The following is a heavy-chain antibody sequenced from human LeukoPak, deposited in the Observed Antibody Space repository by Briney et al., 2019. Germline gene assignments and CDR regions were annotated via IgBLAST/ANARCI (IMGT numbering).Heavy chain of an antibody. J-gene: IGHJ5*02. CDR1: GGSFSGYY. CDR2: IYYSGST. D-gene: IGHD3-9*01. V-gene: IGHV4-59*01. CDR3: AREHDRLDP. Sequence: SETLSLTCAVYGGSFSGYYWSWIRQPPGKGLEWIGYIYYSGSTNYNPSLKSRVTISVDTSKNQFSLKLSSVTAADTAVYYCAREHDRLDPWGQGTLVTVSS.